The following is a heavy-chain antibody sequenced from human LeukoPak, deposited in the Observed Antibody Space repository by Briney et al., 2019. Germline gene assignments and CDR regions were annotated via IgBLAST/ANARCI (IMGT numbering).Heavy chain of an antibody. V-gene: IGHV4-34*01. CDR1: GGSFSGYF. J-gene: IGHJ4*02. Sequence: SETLSLTCAVYGGSFSGYFWSWIRQPPGKGLEWIGEVDYSGRTNYNPSLKSRVTISVDTSKNQFSLNLRSVTAADTAVYYCARGQFQRDYWGQGTLVTVSS. CDR3: ARGQFQRDY. CDR2: VDYSGRT.